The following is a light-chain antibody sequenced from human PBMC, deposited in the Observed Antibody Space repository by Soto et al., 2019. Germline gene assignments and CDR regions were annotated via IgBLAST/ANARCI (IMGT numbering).Light chain of an antibody. CDR3: CSYSGSSIXV. J-gene: IGLJ1*01. CDR2: EVS. CDR1: SSDVGSYNL. V-gene: IGLV2-23*02. Sequence: QSVLTQPASVSGSPGQSITISCTGTSSDVGSYNLVSWYQQHPGKAPKLMIYEVSKRPSGVSNRFSGSKSGNTASLTISGLQAEDEADYYCCSYSGSSIXVFGTGTKLTVL.